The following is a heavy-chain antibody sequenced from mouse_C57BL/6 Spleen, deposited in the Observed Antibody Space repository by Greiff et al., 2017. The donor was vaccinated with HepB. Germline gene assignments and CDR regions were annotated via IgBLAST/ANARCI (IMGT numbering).Heavy chain of an antibody. V-gene: IGHV1-15*01. J-gene: IGHJ2*01. D-gene: IGHD2-4*01. CDR2: IDPETGGT. CDR3: TRWDYDYDGDYFDY. CDR1: GYTFTDYE. Sequence: QVQLQQSGAELVRPGASVTLSCKASGYTFTDYEMHWVKQTPVHGLEWIGAIDPETGGTAYNQKFKGKAILTADKSSSTAYMELRSLTSEDSAVYYCTRWDYDYDGDYFDYWGQGTTLTVSS.